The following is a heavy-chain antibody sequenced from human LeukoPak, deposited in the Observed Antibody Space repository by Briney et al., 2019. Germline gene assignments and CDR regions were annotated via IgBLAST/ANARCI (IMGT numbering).Heavy chain of an antibody. J-gene: IGHJ4*02. CDR2: IYYRGNT. D-gene: IGHD1-26*01. CDR3: AREKPYYNSRSSYFDF. V-gene: IGHV4-59*11. Sequence: PSETLSLTCTVSVGSISNHYWRWIRQSPGKGLEWIRYIYYRGNTNYNTSLRSRVTISVDTSKNQFSLKLSSLTAADTAVYFCAREKPYYNSRSSYFDFWGQGTLVTVSS. CDR1: VGSISNHY.